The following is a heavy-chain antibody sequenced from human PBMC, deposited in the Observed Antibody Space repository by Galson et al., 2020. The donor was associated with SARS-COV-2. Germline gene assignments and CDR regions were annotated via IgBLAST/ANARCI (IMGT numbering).Heavy chain of an antibody. CDR1: GYSVSTTNY. D-gene: IGHD2-8*01. Sequence: SETLSLTCAVSGYSVSTTNYWGWVRLAPGKGLEWIGSIYPNGRTYYNPSLKSRVTISVDTSRNQFSLNLTAVTAADTAFYYCARQSVNMMVLVTVPVWFVALCRGGTRGTVAS. CDR2: IYPNGRT. V-gene: IGHV4-38-2*01. CDR3: ARQSVNMMVLVTVPVWFVAL. J-gene: IGHJ2*01.